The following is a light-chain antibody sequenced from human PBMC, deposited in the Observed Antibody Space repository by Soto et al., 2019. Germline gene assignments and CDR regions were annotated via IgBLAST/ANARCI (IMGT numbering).Light chain of an antibody. CDR1: SSDVGGYNY. V-gene: IGLV2-14*01. CDR3: SSYTSSSTRI. CDR2: EVS. Sequence: QSVLTQPASVSGSPGQSITISCTGTSSDVGGYNYVSWYQQRPGKAPKLMIYEVSYRPSGVSNRFSGSKSGNTASLTISGLQTEDEADYYCSSYTSSSTRIFGTGTKVTVL. J-gene: IGLJ1*01.